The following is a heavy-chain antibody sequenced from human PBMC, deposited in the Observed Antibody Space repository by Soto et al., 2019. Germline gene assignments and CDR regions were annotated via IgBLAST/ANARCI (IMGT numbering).Heavy chain of an antibody. CDR1: GDTFNFYS. D-gene: IGHD3-10*01. CDR2: VNPILSMS. Sequence: QVQLVQSGAEVKRPGSSVKVPWKACGDTFNFYSINWVRQAPGVGLEWVGRVNPILSMSNYAQRFQGRVTMTADKSTSTAYMELRSLRSEDTAIYYCASSYGSGYRAFDYWGQGALVTVS. J-gene: IGHJ4*02. CDR3: ASSYGSGYRAFDY. V-gene: IGHV1-69*02.